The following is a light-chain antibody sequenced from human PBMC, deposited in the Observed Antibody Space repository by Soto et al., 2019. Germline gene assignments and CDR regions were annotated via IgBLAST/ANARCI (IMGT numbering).Light chain of an antibody. CDR2: SAS. CDR3: QQYNGDSGLT. Sequence: DIQMTQYPSTLSASIGDRVTITCRASQTIRSWVAWYQQKPGKAPDLLIYSASGLESGLRFRLSGSGFGTEFTLTISSLHPDDFATYYCQQYNGDSGLTFGGGTKVEIK. CDR1: QTIRSW. J-gene: IGKJ4*01. V-gene: IGKV1-5*03.